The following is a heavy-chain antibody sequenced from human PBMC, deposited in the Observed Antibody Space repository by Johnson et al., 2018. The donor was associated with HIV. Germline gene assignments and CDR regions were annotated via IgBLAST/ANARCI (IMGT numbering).Heavy chain of an antibody. CDR2: IRYDGSNK. D-gene: IGHD2-15*01. CDR3: AKEGRGGAFDI. Sequence: QVQLVESGGGVVQPGGSLRLSCAASGFTFSSYGMHWVRQAPGKGLEWVAFIRYDGSNKYYADSVKGRFTISRDNSKNTLYLQMNSLRDEDTAVYYCAKEGRGGAFDIWGQGTMVTVSS. J-gene: IGHJ3*02. V-gene: IGHV3-30*02. CDR1: GFTFSSYG.